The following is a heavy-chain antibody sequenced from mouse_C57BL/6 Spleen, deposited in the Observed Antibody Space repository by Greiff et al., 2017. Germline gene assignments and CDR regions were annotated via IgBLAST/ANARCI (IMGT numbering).Heavy chain of an antibody. Sequence: QVQLQQSGAELVKPGASVKISCKASGYAFSSYWMNWVKQRPGKGLEWLGQIYPGDGDTNYNGKFKGKATRTADKSSSTAYMQLSSRTSEDSAVYFCARRGVSPMDYWGQGTSVTVSS. V-gene: IGHV1-80*01. CDR3: ARRGVSPMDY. CDR2: IYPGDGDT. J-gene: IGHJ4*01. D-gene: IGHD2-10*02. CDR1: GYAFSSYW.